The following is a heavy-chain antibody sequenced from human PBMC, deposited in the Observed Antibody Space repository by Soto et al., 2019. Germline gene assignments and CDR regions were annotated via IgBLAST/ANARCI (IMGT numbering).Heavy chain of an antibody. V-gene: IGHV1-3*05. Sequence: QVQLVQSGAEEKKPGASVKVSCKASGYTFTSYAMHWVRQAPGQRLEWMGWINAGNGNTKYSQKFQGRVAITRDTSASTAYMELSSLRSEDTAVYYCARDLGYALPDYWGQGTLVTVSS. D-gene: IGHD2-15*01. CDR1: GYTFTSYA. J-gene: IGHJ4*02. CDR2: INAGNGNT. CDR3: ARDLGYALPDY.